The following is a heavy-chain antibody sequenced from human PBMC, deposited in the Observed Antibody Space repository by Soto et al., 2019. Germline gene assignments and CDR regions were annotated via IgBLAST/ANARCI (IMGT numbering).Heavy chain of an antibody. CDR2: LSSGSFYI. CDR3: AREANTIYAPHGLDV. CDR1: GFPFDSYS. J-gene: IGHJ6*02. D-gene: IGHD3-3*01. Sequence: PWGSLRLSCAVSGFPFDSYSMSWVRQVSGQGLEWLASLSSGSFYIFHADSIRGRFTISRDDAKNLLFLQMNSLTIEDTATYYCAREANTIYAPHGLDVWGQGTAVTVSS. V-gene: IGHV3-21*01.